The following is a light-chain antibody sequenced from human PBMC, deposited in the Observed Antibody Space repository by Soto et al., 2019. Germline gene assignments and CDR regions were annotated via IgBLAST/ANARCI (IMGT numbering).Light chain of an antibody. CDR2: SND. J-gene: IGLJ1*01. V-gene: IGLV1-44*01. CDR1: TSNIGKNT. Sequence: QAVVTQPPSASGTPGQRVTISCSGGTSNIGKNTVNWYQQLPGTAPKLLIYSNDQRPSGVPDRFSGSKSGTSASLAISGLQSEVEVDYYCAAWDESLNAYYVFGTGTKLTVL. CDR3: AAWDESLNAYYV.